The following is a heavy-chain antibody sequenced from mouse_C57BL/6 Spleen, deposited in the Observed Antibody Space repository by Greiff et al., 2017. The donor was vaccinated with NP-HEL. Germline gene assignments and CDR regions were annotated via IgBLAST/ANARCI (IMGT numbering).Heavy chain of an antibody. J-gene: IGHJ4*01. CDR1: GFTFSSYA. V-gene: IGHV5-4*01. CDR3: ARVPYYYGSILYAMDD. CDR2: ISDGGSYT. D-gene: IGHD1-1*01. Sequence: EVQLVESGGGLVKPGGSLKLSCAASGFTFSSYAMSWVRQTPEKRLEWVATISDGGSYTYYPDNVKGRFTISRDNAKNNLYLQMSHLKSEDTAMYYCARVPYYYGSILYAMDDWGQGTSVTVSS.